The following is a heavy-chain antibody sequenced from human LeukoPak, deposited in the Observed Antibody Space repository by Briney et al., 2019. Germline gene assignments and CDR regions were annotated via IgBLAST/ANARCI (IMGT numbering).Heavy chain of an antibody. V-gene: IGHV4-34*01. Sequence: KPSETLSLTCAVYGGSFSGYYWSWIRQPPGKGLEWIGEINHSGSPNYNPSLKSRVTISVDTSKNQFSLKLSSVTAADTAVYYCASRKGSGWDFDYWGQGTLVTVSS. CDR1: GGSFSGYY. CDR3: ASRKGSGWDFDY. J-gene: IGHJ4*02. D-gene: IGHD6-19*01. CDR2: INHSGSP.